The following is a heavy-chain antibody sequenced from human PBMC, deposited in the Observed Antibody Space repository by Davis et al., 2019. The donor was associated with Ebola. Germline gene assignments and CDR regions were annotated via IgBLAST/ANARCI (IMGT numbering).Heavy chain of an antibody. D-gene: IGHD6-19*01. V-gene: IGHV1-69*13. CDR1: GGTFSSYA. CDR2: IIPIFGTA. CDR3: ARRRAVGYSSGWTYNWFDP. J-gene: IGHJ5*02. Sequence: SVKVSCKASGGTFSSYAISWVRQAPGQGLEWMGGIIPIFGTANYAQKFQGRVTITADESTSTAYMELSSLRSEDTAVYYCARRRAVGYSSGWTYNWFDPWGQGTLVTVSS.